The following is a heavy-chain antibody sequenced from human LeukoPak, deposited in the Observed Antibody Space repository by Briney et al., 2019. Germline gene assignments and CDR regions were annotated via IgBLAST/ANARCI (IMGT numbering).Heavy chain of an antibody. CDR2: ISYDGSNK. CDR3: ARAGSVVVPAATTNWFDP. Sequence: PGGSLRLSCAASGFTFSSYAMHWVRQAPGKGLEWVAVISYDGSNKYYADSVKGRFTISRDNAKNSLYLQMNSLRAEDTAVYYCARAGSVVVPAATTNWFDPWGQGTLVTVSS. J-gene: IGHJ5*02. V-gene: IGHV3-30-3*01. CDR1: GFTFSSYA. D-gene: IGHD2-2*01.